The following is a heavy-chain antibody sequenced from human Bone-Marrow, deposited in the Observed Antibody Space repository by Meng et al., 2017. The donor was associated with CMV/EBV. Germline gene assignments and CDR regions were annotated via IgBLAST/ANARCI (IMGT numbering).Heavy chain of an antibody. V-gene: IGHV4-34*01. CDR2: INHSANT. Sequence: SETLSLTCAVYGGSFSGYYWSWIRQPPGKGLEWIGEINHSANTNYNPSLKSRVTISVDTSKNQYSLKLSSVTAADTAVYYCARDQGYYYYYGMDVWGQGTTVTVSS. CDR1: GGSFSGYY. CDR3: ARDQGYYYYYGMDV. J-gene: IGHJ6*02.